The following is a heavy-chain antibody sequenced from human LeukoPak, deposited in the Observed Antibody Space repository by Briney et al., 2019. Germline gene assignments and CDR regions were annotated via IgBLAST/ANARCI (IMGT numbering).Heavy chain of an antibody. J-gene: IGHJ6*02. D-gene: IGHD6-13*01. V-gene: IGHV3-33*01. CDR2: IWYDASNR. CDR1: GFTFRSYG. CDR3: ARSGYRAGMDV. Sequence: GRSLRLSCEASGFTFRSYGMHWVRQAPGKGLEWVAFIWYDASNRYHADSVKGRFTISRDNSKNSLYLQMNSLRAEDTAVYYCARSGYRAGMDVWGQGTTVTVSS.